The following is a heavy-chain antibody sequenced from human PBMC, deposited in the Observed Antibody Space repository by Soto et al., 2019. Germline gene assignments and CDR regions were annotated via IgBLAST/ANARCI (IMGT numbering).Heavy chain of an antibody. V-gene: IGHV4-59*01. CDR2: VYNSGST. Sequence: SSETLSLTCTVSGGSISSNYWTWIRQPPGKGLEWIGYVYNSGSTNYNPSLKSRVTISEDTSKSQFSLKVNSMTAADTAVYYCARYRREAVAGYTLDNWGQGILVTSPQ. CDR1: GGSISSNY. J-gene: IGHJ4*02. D-gene: IGHD6-13*01. CDR3: ARYRREAVAGYTLDN.